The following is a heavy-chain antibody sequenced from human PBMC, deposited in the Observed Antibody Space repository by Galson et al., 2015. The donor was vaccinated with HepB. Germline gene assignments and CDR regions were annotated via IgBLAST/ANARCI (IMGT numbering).Heavy chain of an antibody. V-gene: IGHV1-69*13. D-gene: IGHD5-18*01. CDR2: IIPIFGTA. CDR1: GGTFSNYA. J-gene: IGHJ6*02. Sequence: SVKVSCKASGGTFSNYAISWVRQAPGQGLEWMGGIIPIFGTANYAQKFQGRVTITADESTSTAYMELSSLRSEDTAVYYCARFRGYSYGDYYYYGMDVWGQGTTVTVSS. CDR3: ARFRGYSYGDYYYYGMDV.